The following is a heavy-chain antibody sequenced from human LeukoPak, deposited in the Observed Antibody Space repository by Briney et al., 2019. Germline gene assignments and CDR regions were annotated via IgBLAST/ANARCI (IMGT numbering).Heavy chain of an antibody. Sequence: SETLSLACTVSGGSISSYYWSWVRQPPGKGLEWIGYIYYSGSTNYNPSLKSRVTISVDTSKNQFSLKLSSVTAADTAVYFCARWRYTSAPNWFDPWGQGTLVTVSS. V-gene: IGHV4-59*01. CDR3: ARWRYTSAPNWFDP. D-gene: IGHD1-14*01. CDR2: IYYSGST. J-gene: IGHJ5*02. CDR1: GGSISSYY.